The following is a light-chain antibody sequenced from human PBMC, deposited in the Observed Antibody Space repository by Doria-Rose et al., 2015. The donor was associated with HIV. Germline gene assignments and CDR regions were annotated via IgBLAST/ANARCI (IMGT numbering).Light chain of an antibody. Sequence: DIWGTQSPSTLSASVGDRVPLTCRASQSISNWSAWYQQKPGKAPNLLIYKASTLQNGVPSRFSGNESGTEFTLTISSLQPEDFVTYYCQQYNTYPYTLGQGPKLEIK. CDR1: QSISNW. CDR2: KAS. V-gene: IGKV1-5*03. J-gene: IGKJ2*01. CDR3: QQYNTYPYT.